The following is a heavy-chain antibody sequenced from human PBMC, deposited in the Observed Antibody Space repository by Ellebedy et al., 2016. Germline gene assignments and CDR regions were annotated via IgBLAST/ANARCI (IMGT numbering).Heavy chain of an antibody. Sequence: GGSLRLXXAASGFTFDDYSMHWVRQPPGKGLEWVSGISWNSGIIDYGDSVKGRFTISRDNAKKSLYLQMNSLRADDTALYYCAKGTGRFLEWLSTYPFDFWGQGIQVTVSS. CDR3: AKGTGRFLEWLSTYPFDF. D-gene: IGHD3-3*01. CDR1: GFTFDDYS. V-gene: IGHV3-9*01. J-gene: IGHJ4*02. CDR2: ISWNSGII.